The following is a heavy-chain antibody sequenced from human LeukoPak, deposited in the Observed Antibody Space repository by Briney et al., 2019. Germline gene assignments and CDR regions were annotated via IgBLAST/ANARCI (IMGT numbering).Heavy chain of an antibody. V-gene: IGHV4-61*02. J-gene: IGHJ4*02. Sequence: PSQTLSLTCTVSGGSISSGNYYWSWIRQPAGKGLEWIGRIYTSGSTNYNPSLTNYNPSLKSRVTISVDTSKNQFSLKLSSVTAADTAVYYCARGTLSKWELLPFDYWGQGTLVTVSS. D-gene: IGHD1-26*01. CDR3: ARGTLSKWELLPFDY. CDR1: GGSISSGNYY. CDR2: IYTSGSTNYNPSLT.